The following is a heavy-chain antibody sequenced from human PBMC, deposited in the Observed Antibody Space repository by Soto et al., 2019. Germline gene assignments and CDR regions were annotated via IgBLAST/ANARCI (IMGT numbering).Heavy chain of an antibody. CDR3: ARGGSYSNAFDI. Sequence: GGSLRLSCAASGFTFSDHYMDWVRQAPGKGLEWVGRTRNKANSNTTEYAASVKGRFTISRDDSKNSLYLQMNSLKTEDMAVYSCARGGSYSNAFDIWGQGTMVTVSS. D-gene: IGHD1-26*01. CDR1: GFTFSDHY. J-gene: IGHJ3*02. V-gene: IGHV3-72*01. CDR2: TRNKANSNTT.